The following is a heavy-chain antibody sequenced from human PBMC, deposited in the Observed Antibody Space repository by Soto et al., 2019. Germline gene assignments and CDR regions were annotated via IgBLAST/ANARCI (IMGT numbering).Heavy chain of an antibody. CDR1: GGSISSSSYY. CDR3: ARFSAGGTRYYFAY. Sequence: SETLSLTCTVSGGSISSSSYYWGWIRQPPGKGLEWIGSIHYSGSTYYNPSLKSRVTISVDTSKNQFSLKLSSVTAADTAVYYCARFSAGGTRYYFAYWGQGTLVTVFS. V-gene: IGHV4-39*01. CDR2: IHYSGST. D-gene: IGHD6-13*01. J-gene: IGHJ4*02.